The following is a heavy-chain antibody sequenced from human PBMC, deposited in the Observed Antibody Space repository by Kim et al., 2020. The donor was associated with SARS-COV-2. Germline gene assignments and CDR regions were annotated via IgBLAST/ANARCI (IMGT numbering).Heavy chain of an antibody. Sequence: HTPSLKSRVTISVDTSKNQVSLKLSSVTAADTAVYYCARRASRGGWFDPWGQGTLVTVSS. J-gene: IGHJ5*02. CDR3: ARRASRGGWFDP. D-gene: IGHD6-13*01. V-gene: IGHV4-39*01.